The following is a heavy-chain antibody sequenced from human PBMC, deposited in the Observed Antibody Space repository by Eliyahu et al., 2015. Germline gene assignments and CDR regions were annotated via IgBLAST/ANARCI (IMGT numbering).Heavy chain of an antibody. V-gene: IGHV4-38-2*02. J-gene: IGHJ5*02. CDR1: GYSISSGXX. CDR3: ARDLIVPAVSPETNWFDP. Sequence: QVQLQESGPGLVKPSEXLSLTCAXSGYSISSGXXWGWIRQPPGKGLXWIGSIYHSGSTYYNPSLKSRVTISVDTSKNQFSLKLSSVTAADTAVYYCARDLIVPAVSPETNWFDPWGQGTLVTVSS. D-gene: IGHD2-2*01. CDR2: IYHSGST.